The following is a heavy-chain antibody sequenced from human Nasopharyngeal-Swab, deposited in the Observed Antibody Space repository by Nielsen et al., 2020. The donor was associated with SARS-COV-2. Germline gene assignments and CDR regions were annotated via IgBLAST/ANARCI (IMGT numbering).Heavy chain of an antibody. D-gene: IGHD6-13*01. CDR2: MNRKTGNT. Sequence: ASVKVSCKASGDTFTLYDVIWVRQATGQGLEWMGRMNRKTGNTGYAQKFQGRVTMTRNTSISTAYMELSSLTSEDTAVYYCARPAGGYRDSWYDYWGQGTLVTVSS. J-gene: IGHJ4*02. CDR3: ARPAGGYRDSWYDY. CDR1: GDTFTLYD. V-gene: IGHV1-8*01.